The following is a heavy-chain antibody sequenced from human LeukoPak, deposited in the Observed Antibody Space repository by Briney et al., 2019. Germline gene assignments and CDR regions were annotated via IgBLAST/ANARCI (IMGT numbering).Heavy chain of an antibody. J-gene: IGHJ4*02. Sequence: GGSLRLSCAASGFTFSSYGMYWVRQAPGKGLEWVAVISNDGSNKYYGDSVKDRFTISRDNSKNTLYLQMNSLRAEDTAVYYCAKEFPVVVAGATHYNFDYWGQGTLVTVSS. CDR2: ISNDGSNK. D-gene: IGHD2-15*01. V-gene: IGHV3-30*18. CDR1: GFTFSSYG. CDR3: AKEFPVVVAGATHYNFDY.